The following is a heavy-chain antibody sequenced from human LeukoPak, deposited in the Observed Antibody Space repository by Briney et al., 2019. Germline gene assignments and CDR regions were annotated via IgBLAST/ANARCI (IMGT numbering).Heavy chain of an antibody. V-gene: IGHV4-59*08. D-gene: IGHD6-13*01. CDR1: GGSISSYY. Sequence: SETLSLTCTVSGGSISSYYWSWIRQPPGKGLEWIGYIYYSGSTNYNPSLKSRVTISVDTSKNQFSLKLSSVTAADTAVYYCARISSSWFYFDYWGQGTLVTVSS. CDR3: ARISSSWFYFDY. J-gene: IGHJ4*02. CDR2: IYYSGST.